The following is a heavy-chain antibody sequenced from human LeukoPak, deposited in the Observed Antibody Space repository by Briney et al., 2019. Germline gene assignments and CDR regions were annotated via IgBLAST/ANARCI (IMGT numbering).Heavy chain of an antibody. D-gene: IGHD3-10*01. Sequence: KSSETLSLTCTVSGGSFSSGSYYWSWIRQPAGKGLEWIGRIYSSGSTNYNPALKSRVTISIDTSKDQLSLRLTSVTAADTAVYYCARAIWFGEGHDYWGQGTLVTVSS. V-gene: IGHV4-61*02. CDR2: IYSSGST. CDR1: GGSFSSGSYY. J-gene: IGHJ4*02. CDR3: ARAIWFGEGHDY.